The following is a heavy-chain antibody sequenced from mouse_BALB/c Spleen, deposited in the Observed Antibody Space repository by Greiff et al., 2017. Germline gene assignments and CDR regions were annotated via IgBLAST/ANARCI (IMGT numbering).Heavy chain of an antibody. CDR1: GYTFTDYA. CDR2: ISTYYGDA. V-gene: IGHV1S137*01. CDR3: AITTRNAMDY. Sequence: QVQLQQSGAELVRPGVSVKISCKGSGYTFTDYAMHWVKQSHAKSLEWIGVISTYYGDASYNQKFKGKATMTVDKSSSTAYMELARLTSEDSAIYYCAITTRNAMDYWGQGTSVTVSS. D-gene: IGHD1-1*01. J-gene: IGHJ4*01.